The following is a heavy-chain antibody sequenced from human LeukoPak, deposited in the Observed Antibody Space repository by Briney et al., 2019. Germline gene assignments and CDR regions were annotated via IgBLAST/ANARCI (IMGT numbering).Heavy chain of an antibody. V-gene: IGHV3-23*01. CDR2: ISGSGGST. CDR1: GFTFSSYA. D-gene: IGHD6-13*01. J-gene: IGHJ5*02. Sequence: PGGSLRLSCAASGFTFSSYAMSWVRQAPGKGLEWVSAISGSGGSTYYADSVKGRFTISRDNSKNTLYLQMNSLRAEDTAVYYCAKDRPVAAAGTIWFDPWGQGTLVTVSS. CDR3: AKDRPVAAAGTIWFDP.